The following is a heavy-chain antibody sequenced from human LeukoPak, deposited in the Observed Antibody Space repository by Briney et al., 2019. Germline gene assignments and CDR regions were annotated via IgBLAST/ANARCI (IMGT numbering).Heavy chain of an antibody. J-gene: IGHJ4*02. D-gene: IGHD3-22*01. CDR1: GFTFSSYG. CDR2: ISGSGGST. CDR3: AKDRTYDSSGYDY. V-gene: IGHV3-23*01. Sequence: GGSLRLSCAATGFTFSSYGMSWVRQAPGKGLEWVSAISGSGGSTYYADSVRGRFTISRDNSKNTLYLQMNSLRAEDTAVYYCAKDRTYDSSGYDYWGQGTLVTVSS.